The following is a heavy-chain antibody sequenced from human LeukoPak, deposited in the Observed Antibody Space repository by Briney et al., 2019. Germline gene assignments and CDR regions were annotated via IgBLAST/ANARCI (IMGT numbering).Heavy chain of an antibody. J-gene: IGHJ5*02. D-gene: IGHD6-13*01. CDR1: GFTVSSNY. CDR3: ARESSSWARGFDP. V-gene: IGHV3-53*01. Sequence: GGSLRLSCAASGFTVSSNYMSWVRQAPGKGLEWVSVIYSGGSTYYADSVKGRFTISRDNSKNTLYLRMNSLRAEDTAVYYCARESSSWARGFDPWGQGTLVTVSS. CDR2: IYSGGST.